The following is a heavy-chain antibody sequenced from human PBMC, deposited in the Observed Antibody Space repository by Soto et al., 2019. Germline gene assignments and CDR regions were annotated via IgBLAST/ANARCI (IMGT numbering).Heavy chain of an antibody. V-gene: IGHV1-8*01. CDR3: ARMSSSSWYNWFDP. Sequence: QVQLVQSGAEVKKPGASVKVSCKASGYTFTSYDINWVRQATGQGLEWMGWMNPNSGNTGYAEKCQGRDTMTRNTSMSTVYMEMSSLRSEDTAVYYCARMSSSSWYNWFDPWGQGTLVTVSS. J-gene: IGHJ5*02. CDR1: GYTFTSYD. CDR2: MNPNSGNT. D-gene: IGHD6-13*01.